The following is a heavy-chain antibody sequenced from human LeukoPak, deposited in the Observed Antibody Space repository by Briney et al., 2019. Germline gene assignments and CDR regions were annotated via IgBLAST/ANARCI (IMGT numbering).Heavy chain of an antibody. Sequence: SETLSLTCAVYGGSFSGYYWSWIRQPPGKGLEWIGEINHSGSTNYNPSLKSRVTISVDTSKNQFSLKLSSVTAADTAVYYCARAAPYDSSPVWDYWGQGTLVTVSS. V-gene: IGHV4-34*01. CDR2: INHSGST. CDR3: ARAAPYDSSPVWDY. CDR1: GGSFSGYY. D-gene: IGHD3-22*01. J-gene: IGHJ4*02.